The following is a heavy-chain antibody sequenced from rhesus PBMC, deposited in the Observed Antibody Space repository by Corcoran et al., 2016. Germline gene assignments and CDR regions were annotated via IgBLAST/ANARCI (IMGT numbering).Heavy chain of an antibody. CDR2: ISVSSWKT. J-gene: IGHJ4*01. V-gene: IGHV4-165*01. Sequence: QVQLQESGPGLVKPSETLSLTCAVSGGSFSGYYWGWIRQPPGKGLEWIGYISVSSWKTDYNPALKSLVTMSTETFKSQFSMKLSSVTAADTSLYYCARMYYNIWTGYPDYVDYWGQGVLVTVSS. CDR1: GGSFSGYY. D-gene: IGHD3-3*01. CDR3: ARMYYNIWTGYPDYVDY.